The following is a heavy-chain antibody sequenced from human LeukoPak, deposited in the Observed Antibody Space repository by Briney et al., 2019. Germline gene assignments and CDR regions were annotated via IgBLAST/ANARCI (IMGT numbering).Heavy chain of an antibody. CDR1: GYTFNSYW. J-gene: IGHJ4*02. CDR3: TRHELDGDYAIDS. CDR2: IYPGDSDT. D-gene: IGHD4-17*01. V-gene: IGHV5-51*01. Sequence: AESLKISCKGSGYTFNSYWIGWVRQMSGKGLEWMGRIYPGDSDTRYSPSFQGQVTISADRSISTAYLQWSSLKASDTAMYYCTRHELDGDYAIDSWGQGTLVTVSS.